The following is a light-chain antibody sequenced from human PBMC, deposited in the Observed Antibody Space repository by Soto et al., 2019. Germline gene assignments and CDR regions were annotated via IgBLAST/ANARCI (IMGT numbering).Light chain of an antibody. V-gene: IGKV3-20*01. CDR2: GAS. CDR3: QQYGSSPLMYT. CDR1: QSVSSSY. J-gene: IGKJ2*01. Sequence: EIVLTQSPGTLSLSPGERATLSCRASQSVSSSYLAWYQQKPGQAPRLLIYGASSRATGIPDRFSGSGSGTDLTLTISRREPEDFAVYYCQQYGSSPLMYTFGQGTKLEIK.